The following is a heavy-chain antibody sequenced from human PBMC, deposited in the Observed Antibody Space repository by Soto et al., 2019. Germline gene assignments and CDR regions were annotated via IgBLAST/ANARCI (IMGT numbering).Heavy chain of an antibody. Sequence: GGSLRLSCAASGFTVSNTGMHWLRQAPGKGLEWVAVIWYDGNTRYYADSVKGRFTVSRDISMNTLYLQMNSLRAEDTAVYYCARGPCFSCGSIPHLDYWGRGTLVTVSS. J-gene: IGHJ4*02. CDR2: IWYDGNTR. CDR1: GFTVSNTG. V-gene: IGHV3-33*01. CDR3: ARGPCFSCGSIPHLDY. D-gene: IGHD2-2*01.